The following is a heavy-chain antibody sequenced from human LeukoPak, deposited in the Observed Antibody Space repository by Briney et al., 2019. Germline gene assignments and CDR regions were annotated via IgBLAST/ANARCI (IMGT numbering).Heavy chain of an antibody. CDR3: AKASAMIVVVSKHFDY. Sequence: GGSLRLSCAATGFTFSDYYMSWIRQAPGKGLEWVSYISSSGSTIYYADSVKGRFTISRDNAKNSLYLQMNSLRAEDTAVYYCAKASAMIVVVSKHFDYWGQGTLVTVSS. J-gene: IGHJ4*02. CDR1: GFTFSDYY. D-gene: IGHD3-22*01. CDR2: ISSSGSTI. V-gene: IGHV3-11*01.